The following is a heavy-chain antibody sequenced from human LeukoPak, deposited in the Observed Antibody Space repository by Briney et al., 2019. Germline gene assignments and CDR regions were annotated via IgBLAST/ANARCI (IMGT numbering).Heavy chain of an antibody. J-gene: IGHJ5*02. V-gene: IGHV1-8*01. Sequence: ASVKVSCKASGYTFTSYDINWVRQATGQGLEWMGWMNPNSGNTGYAQKFQGRVTMTRNTSISTAYMGLSSLRSEDTAVYYCARKLVWSNWFDPWGQGTLVTVSS. D-gene: IGHD6-13*01. CDR1: GYTFTSYD. CDR2: MNPNSGNT. CDR3: ARKLVWSNWFDP.